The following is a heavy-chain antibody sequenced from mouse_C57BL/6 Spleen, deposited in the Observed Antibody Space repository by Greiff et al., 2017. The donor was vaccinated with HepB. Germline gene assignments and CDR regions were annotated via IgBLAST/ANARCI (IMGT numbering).Heavy chain of an antibody. Sequence: VQLQQSGAELARPGASVKMSCKASGYTFTSYTMHWVKQRPGQGLEWIGYINPSSGYTKYNQKFKDKATSTADKSSSTAYMQLSSLTSEDSAVYYCARGITTVVALPYWYFDVWGTGTTVTVSS. CDR2: INPSSGYT. V-gene: IGHV1-4*01. D-gene: IGHD1-1*01. J-gene: IGHJ1*03. CDR1: GYTFTSYT. CDR3: ARGITTVVALPYWYFDV.